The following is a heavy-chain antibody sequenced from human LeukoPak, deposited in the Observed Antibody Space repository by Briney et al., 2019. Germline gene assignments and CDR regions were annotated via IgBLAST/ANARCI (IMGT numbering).Heavy chain of an antibody. CDR3: AKVVDRWQLIL. CDR2: ISRSSSSI. J-gene: IGHJ4*02. Sequence: GGSLRLSCAASGFIFSSYAMSWVRQAPGKGLEWVSSISRSSSSIYYADSVKGRVTISRDNSKNTLYLQMNSLRAEDTAVYYCAKVVDRWQLILWGQGTLVTVSS. V-gene: IGHV3-23*01. D-gene: IGHD4-23*01. CDR1: GFIFSSYA.